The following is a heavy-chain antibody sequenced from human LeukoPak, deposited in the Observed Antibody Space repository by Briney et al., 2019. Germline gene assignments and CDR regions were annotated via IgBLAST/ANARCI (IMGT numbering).Heavy chain of an antibody. CDR3: AKERQGVVPAAPPPWRYYSGMDV. CDR2: ISGSGGST. D-gene: IGHD2-2*01. V-gene: IGHV3-23*01. J-gene: IGHJ6*02. Sequence: GGSLTLSCAASRFTFSSYAMSWVRQAPGKGVEWVSAISGSGGSTYYPDSVRGRFTISSENSKNTLYLQMNSLRAEDTAVYYCAKERQGVVPAAPPPWRYYSGMDVWGQGTLVTVSS. CDR1: RFTFSSYA.